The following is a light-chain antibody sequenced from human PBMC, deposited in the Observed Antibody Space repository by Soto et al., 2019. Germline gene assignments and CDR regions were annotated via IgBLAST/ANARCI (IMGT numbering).Light chain of an antibody. CDR2: DAS. CDR1: QSVNNK. V-gene: IGKV3-15*01. J-gene: IGKJ5*01. Sequence: EIVMTQSPATLSVSPGERATLSCRASQSVNNKLVWYQQKPAQAPRRLIYDASIRATGVPARFSASGSGTEFTLTISNLQSEDFAIYYCQQYHNWPPITFGQGTRLEIK. CDR3: QQYHNWPPIT.